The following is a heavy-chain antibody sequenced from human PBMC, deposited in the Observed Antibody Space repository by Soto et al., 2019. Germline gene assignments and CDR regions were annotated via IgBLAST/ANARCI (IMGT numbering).Heavy chain of an antibody. CDR3: AGHYSRGGPNAFHM. CDR2: IHSGGAT. D-gene: IGHD6-19*01. J-gene: IGHJ1*01. CDR1: GASIHSYGFY. Sequence: SETLSRTCTVAGASIHSYGFYCGGIRKSPGKGLAWMATIHSGGATYYNPSFRSRVTISVYTSKNQVSLTVKSVTAAATDVYYCAGHYSRGGPNAFHMGGQWTQVT. V-gene: IGHV4-39*01.